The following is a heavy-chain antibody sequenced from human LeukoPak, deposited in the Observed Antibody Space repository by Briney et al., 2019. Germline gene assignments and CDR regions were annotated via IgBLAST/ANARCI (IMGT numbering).Heavy chain of an antibody. CDR2: ISSSSSYI. Sequence: PGGSLRLSCAASGFTFSSNSLNWVRHAPGKELEWDSSISSSSSYIYYADSVKGRFTSSRDNAKNSLYLQMNSLRAEDTAVYYCASGLIVVVPAAHDYWGQGTLVTVSS. J-gene: IGHJ4*02. D-gene: IGHD2-2*01. CDR3: ASGLIVVVPAAHDY. CDR1: GFTFSSNS. V-gene: IGHV3-21*01.